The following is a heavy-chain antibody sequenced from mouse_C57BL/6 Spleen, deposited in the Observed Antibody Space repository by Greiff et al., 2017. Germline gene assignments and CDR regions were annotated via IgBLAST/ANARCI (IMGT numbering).Heavy chain of an antibody. CDR1: GYTFTSYW. J-gene: IGHJ4*01. CDR3: ARYGSSLYYAMDY. Sequence: VQLQQPGAELVKPGASVKMSCKASGYTFTSYWITWVKQRPGQGLEWIGDIYPGSGSTNYNEKFKSKATLTVDTSSSTAYMQLSSLTSEDSAVYYCARYGSSLYYAMDYWGQGTSVTVSS. D-gene: IGHD1-1*01. CDR2: IYPGSGST. V-gene: IGHV1-55*01.